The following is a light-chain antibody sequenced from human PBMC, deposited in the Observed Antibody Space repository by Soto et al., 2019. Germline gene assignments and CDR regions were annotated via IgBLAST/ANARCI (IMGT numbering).Light chain of an antibody. V-gene: IGLV2-14*01. CDR1: SSDVGGYSY. Sequence: QSALTLPAFVSGSPGQSITISCTGTSSDVGGYSYVSWYQHPPGKAPKLMISEVSNRPSGVSNRFSGSKSGNTASLTISGLQAEDEADYYCSSYTSTSTRAFGTGTKLTVL. CDR2: EVS. CDR3: SSYTSTSTRA. J-gene: IGLJ1*01.